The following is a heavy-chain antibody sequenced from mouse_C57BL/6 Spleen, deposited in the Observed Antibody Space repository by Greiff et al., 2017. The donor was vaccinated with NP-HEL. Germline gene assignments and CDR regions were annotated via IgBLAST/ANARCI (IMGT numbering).Heavy chain of an antibody. CDR2: ISDGGSYT. D-gene: IGHD1-1*01. V-gene: IGHV5-4*01. CDR1: GFTFSSYA. J-gene: IGHJ4*01. Sequence: EVQLVESGGGLVKPGGSLKLSCAASGFTFSSYAMSWVRQTPEKRLEWVATISDGGSYTYYPDNVKGRFTISRDNAKNNLYLQMSHLKSEDTAMYYCAREDDGSSLYAMDYWGQGTSVTVSS. CDR3: AREDDGSSLYAMDY.